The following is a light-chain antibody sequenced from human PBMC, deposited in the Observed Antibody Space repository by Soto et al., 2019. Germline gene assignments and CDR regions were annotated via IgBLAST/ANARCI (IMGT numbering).Light chain of an antibody. CDR1: SSDVGGYNY. CDR2: DVT. V-gene: IGLV2-11*01. Sequence: QSALTQPRSVSGSPGQSVTISCTGTSSDVGGYNYVSWYQQLPGKAPKLMIYDVTERPSGVPDRVSGSKSGNTASLTISGLLAEDEADYYCCSYAGSYTLVFGGGTKLTVL. CDR3: CSYAGSYTLV. J-gene: IGLJ2*01.